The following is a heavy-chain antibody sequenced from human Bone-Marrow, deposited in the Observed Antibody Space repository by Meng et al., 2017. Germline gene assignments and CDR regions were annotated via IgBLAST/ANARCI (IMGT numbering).Heavy chain of an antibody. CDR3: AKDRQVIAVAGDAFDI. D-gene: IGHD6-19*01. CDR1: GFTFSSYW. J-gene: IGHJ3*02. Sequence: GESLKISCAASGFTFSSYWMHWVRQAPGKGLVWVSRINSDGSSTSYADSVKGRFTISRDNSKNTLYLQMNSLRAEDTAVYYCAKDRQVIAVAGDAFDIWGQGTMVTVSS. V-gene: IGHV3-74*01. CDR2: INSDGSST.